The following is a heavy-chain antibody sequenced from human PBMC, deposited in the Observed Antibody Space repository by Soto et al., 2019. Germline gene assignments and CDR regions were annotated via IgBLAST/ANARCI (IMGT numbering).Heavy chain of an antibody. CDR3: ARDRAYYDFWSGPVGHYGMDV. V-gene: IGHV4-59*01. CDR1: GGSISSYY. CDR2: IYYSGST. J-gene: IGHJ6*02. Sequence: LSLTCTVSGGSISSYYWSWIRQPPGKGLEWIGYIYYSGSTNYNPSLKSRVTISVDTSKNQFSLKLSSVTAADTAVYYCARDRAYYDFWSGPVGHYGMDVWGQGTTVTVSS. D-gene: IGHD3-3*01.